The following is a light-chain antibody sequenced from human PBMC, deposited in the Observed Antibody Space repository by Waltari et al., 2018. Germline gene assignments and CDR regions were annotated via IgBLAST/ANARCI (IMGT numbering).Light chain of an antibody. J-gene: IGKJ1*01. Sequence: EIVLTQSPVSLSLPPGESATLSCRSSQSIRRYLAWYQQKPGQAPRLLIYGASNRATGVPPRFSGSGSGTDFSLTSSGLEPEDSAVYYCQHHFRLPATFGQGTKVEIK. CDR3: QHHFRLPAT. V-gene: IGKV3-20*01. CDR1: QSIRRY. CDR2: GAS.